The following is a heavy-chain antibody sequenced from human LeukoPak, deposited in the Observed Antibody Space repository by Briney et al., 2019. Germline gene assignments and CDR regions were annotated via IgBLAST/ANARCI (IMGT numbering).Heavy chain of an antibody. CDR2: INPNTGVT. V-gene: IGHV1-2*02. CDR1: GYTFIAYY. D-gene: IGHD2-15*01. CDR3: ASKGAGHCYDASCMGSFDL. Sequence: GASVKVSCKASGYTFIAYYLHWVRQAPGQGLEWMGWINPNTGVTNYAQRFQGRVIMTRDTSITTAYMELSRLKSDDTALYYCASKGAGHCYDASCMGSFDLWGQGTTVAVSS. J-gene: IGHJ3*01.